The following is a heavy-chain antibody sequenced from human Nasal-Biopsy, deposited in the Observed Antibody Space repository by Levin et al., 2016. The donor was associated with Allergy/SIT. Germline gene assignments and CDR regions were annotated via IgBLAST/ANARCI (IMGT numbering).Heavy chain of an antibody. Sequence: GESLKISCAASGFTFSSSAMSWVRQAPGKGLEWVSGITAGADKTYYADSVKGRFTISRDNSKNTLFLQVNSLGAEDTAVYFCAKAHQRVLDGFDVWGQGTMVTVSS. J-gene: IGHJ3*01. CDR2: ITAGADKT. CDR3: AKAHQRVLDGFDV. CDR1: GFTFSSSA. V-gene: IGHV3-23*01. D-gene: IGHD6-25*01.